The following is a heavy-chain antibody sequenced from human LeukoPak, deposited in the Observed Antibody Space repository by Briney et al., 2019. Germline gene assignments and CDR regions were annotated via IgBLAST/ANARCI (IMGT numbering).Heavy chain of an antibody. CDR1: GGTFSSFA. V-gene: IGHV1-69*13. D-gene: IGHD5-12*01. J-gene: IGHJ4*02. Sequence: ASVKVSCKASGGTFSSFAISWVRQAPGQGLEWMGGIIPIFGTANYAQKFQGRVTITADESTSTAYMELSSLRSEDTAVYYCARDGFSELWFDYWGQGTLVTVSS. CDR3: ARDGFSELWFDY. CDR2: IIPIFGTA.